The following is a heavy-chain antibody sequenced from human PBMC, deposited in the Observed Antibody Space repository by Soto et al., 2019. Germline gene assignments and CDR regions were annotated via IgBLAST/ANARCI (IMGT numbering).Heavy chain of an antibody. CDR3: ARDGIVSTFEYYYCYGMDV. Sequence: GASVKVSCKASGYTFTSYGISWVRQAPGQGLEWMGWISAYNGNTNYAQKLQGRVTMTTDTSTSTAYMELRSLRSDDTAVYYCARDGIVSTFEYYYCYGMDVWGRGTTVTVSS. J-gene: IGHJ6*02. D-gene: IGHD3-22*01. CDR1: GYTFTSYG. V-gene: IGHV1-18*01. CDR2: ISAYNGNT.